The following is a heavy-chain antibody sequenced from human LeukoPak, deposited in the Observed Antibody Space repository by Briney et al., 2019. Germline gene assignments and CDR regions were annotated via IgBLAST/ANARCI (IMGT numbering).Heavy chain of an antibody. Sequence: PSETLSLTCTVSGGSISSNSYYWGWISQPPGKGLEWIGSIYYSGSTYYNPSLKSRVTISVDTSKNQFSLKLSSVTAADTAVYYCAGIAAPETCFDPWGQGTLVTVSS. CDR3: AGIAAPETCFDP. V-gene: IGHV4-39*01. D-gene: IGHD6-13*01. J-gene: IGHJ5*02. CDR2: IYYSGST. CDR1: GGSISSNSYY.